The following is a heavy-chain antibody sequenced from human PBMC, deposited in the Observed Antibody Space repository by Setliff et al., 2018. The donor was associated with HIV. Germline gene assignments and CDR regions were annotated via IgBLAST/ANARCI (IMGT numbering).Heavy chain of an antibody. CDR1: SGSFSGYS. V-gene: IGHV4-34*01. CDR2: INHIGDT. D-gene: IGHD3-22*01. J-gene: IGHJ4*02. Sequence: SETLSLTCAVYSGSFSGYSWTWIRQPPGKGLEWIGEINHIGDTNYNPSLRSRVTMSVDTSKNQFSLGLSSVTAADTAVYYCARGDYYDSSGYEGLDSWGQVTLVTVS. CDR3: ARGDYYDSSGYEGLDS.